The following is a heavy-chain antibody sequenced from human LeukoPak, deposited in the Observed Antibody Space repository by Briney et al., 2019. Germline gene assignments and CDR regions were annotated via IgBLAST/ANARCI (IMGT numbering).Heavy chain of an antibody. CDR2: IIPIFGTA. J-gene: IGHJ1*01. CDR1: GGTLSSYA. V-gene: IGHV1-69*06. Sequence: SVKVSCKASGGTLSSYAISWVRQAPGQGLEWMGGIIPIFGTANYAQKFQGGVTITADKSTSTAYMELSSLRSEDMAVYYCASDCGGDCYPPAEYFQHWGQGTLVTVSS. CDR3: ASDCGGDCYPPAEYFQH. D-gene: IGHD2-21*02.